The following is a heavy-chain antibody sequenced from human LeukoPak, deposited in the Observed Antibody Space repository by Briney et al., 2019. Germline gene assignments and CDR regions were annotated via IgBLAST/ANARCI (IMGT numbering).Heavy chain of an antibody. CDR1: GGSFSGYY. V-gene: IGHV4-34*01. CDR3: ASNGDDFWSGYSDC. J-gene: IGHJ4*02. CDR2: INHSGST. D-gene: IGHD3-3*01. Sequence: SETLSLTCAVYGGSFSGYYWSWIRQPPGKGLEWIGEINHSGSTNYNPSLKSRVTISVDTSKNQFSLKLSSVTAADTAVYYCASNGDDFWSGYSDCWGQGTLVTVSS.